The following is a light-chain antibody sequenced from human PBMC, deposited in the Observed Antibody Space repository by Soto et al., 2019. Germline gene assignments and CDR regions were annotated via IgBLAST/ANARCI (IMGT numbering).Light chain of an antibody. CDR2: GAS. J-gene: IGKJ2*01. Sequence: EIVMTQSPATLSVSPGERATLSCRASQSVSSNLAWYQQKPGQAPRLLIYGASTRATGIPARFSGSGSGTEFTLTSSSPQSADFAVYYCQQYNNWPPDTFGQGTKLEIK. CDR1: QSVSSN. CDR3: QQYNNWPPDT. V-gene: IGKV3-15*01.